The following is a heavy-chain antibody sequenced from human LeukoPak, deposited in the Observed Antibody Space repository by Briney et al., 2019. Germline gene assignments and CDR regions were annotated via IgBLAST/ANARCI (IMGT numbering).Heavy chain of an antibody. V-gene: IGHV3-7*01. Sequence: PGGSLRLSCAASGFTFSSYWMSWVRQAPGMGLEWVANIKQDGSEKYYVDSVKGRFTISRDNAKNSLYLQMNSLRAEDTAVYYCARGFTMVRGVIIRDYWGQGTLVTVSS. CDR1: GFTFSSYW. D-gene: IGHD3-10*01. CDR3: ARGFTMVRGVIIRDY. J-gene: IGHJ4*02. CDR2: IKQDGSEK.